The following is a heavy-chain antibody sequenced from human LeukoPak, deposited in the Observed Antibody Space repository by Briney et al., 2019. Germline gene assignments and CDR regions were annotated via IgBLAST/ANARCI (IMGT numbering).Heavy chain of an antibody. Sequence: PGGSLRLSCAASGFTVSSNYMSWVRQAPGKGLEWVSVIYSGGSTYYADSVKGRFTISRDNSKNTLYLQMNSLRAEDTAVYYCAREGGYYDILTGPAPYGMDVWGQGTTVTVSS. D-gene: IGHD3-9*01. CDR1: GFTVSSNY. CDR2: IYSGGST. V-gene: IGHV3-66*01. CDR3: AREGGYYDILTGPAPYGMDV. J-gene: IGHJ6*02.